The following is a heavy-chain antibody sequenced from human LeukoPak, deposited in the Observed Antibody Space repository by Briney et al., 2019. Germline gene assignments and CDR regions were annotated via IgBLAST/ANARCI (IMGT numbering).Heavy chain of an antibody. CDR2: INYSGNT. D-gene: IGHD2-2*01. CDR1: GGSIGSYY. Sequence: SETLSLTCTVSGGSIGSYYWGWIRQPPGRGPEWIGIINYSGNTYYNPSLKSRVTISVDTSKNQFSLKLSSVTAADTAIYYCARPLHCSSTTCYDWFDPWGQGTLVTVSS. V-gene: IGHV4-39*07. J-gene: IGHJ5*02. CDR3: ARPLHCSSTTCYDWFDP.